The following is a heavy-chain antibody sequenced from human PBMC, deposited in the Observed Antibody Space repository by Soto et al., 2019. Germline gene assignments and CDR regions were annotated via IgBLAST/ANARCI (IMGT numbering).Heavy chain of an antibody. CDR1: GYTFSNYD. Sequence: QVQLVQSGAELKKPGASVKVSCKASGYTFSNYDMNWVRQATGQGPEWIGWVNPNNGDTGYAQKFXGXVPXTTDISTTTAYMELTSLRSEDTDIYYCAKVSRKGSAIDFDYWGQGTLITVSS. D-gene: IGHD3-10*01. V-gene: IGHV1-8*01. CDR2: VNPNNGDT. J-gene: IGHJ4*02. CDR3: AKVSRKGSAIDFDY.